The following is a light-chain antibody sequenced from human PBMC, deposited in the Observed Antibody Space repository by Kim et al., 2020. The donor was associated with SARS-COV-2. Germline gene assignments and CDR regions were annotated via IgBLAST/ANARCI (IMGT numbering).Light chain of an antibody. V-gene: IGKV3-20*01. J-gene: IGKJ1*01. CDR2: GAS. CDR1: QSVSSSY. CDR3: QQYGSSPQT. Sequence: EIVLTQSPGTLCLSPGETATLSCRASQSVSSSYLVWYQQKPGQAPRLLMSGASNRATGIPDKFSGSGSGTDFTLTISRLEPEDFAVYYCQQYGSSPQTFGQGTKVDIK.